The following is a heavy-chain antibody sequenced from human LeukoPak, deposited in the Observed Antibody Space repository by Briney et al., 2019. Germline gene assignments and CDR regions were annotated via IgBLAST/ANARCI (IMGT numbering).Heavy chain of an antibody. D-gene: IGHD2-15*01. CDR3: ARGLSGYCSGGSCYGGRGRVNWFDP. J-gene: IGHJ5*02. CDR1: GFTFSSYG. CDR2: IWYDGSNK. Sequence: PGGFLRLSCAASGFTFSSYGMHWVRQAPGKGLEWVAVIWYDGSNKYYADSVKGRFTISRDNSKNTLYLQMNSLRAEDTAVYYCARGLSGYCSGGSCYGGRGRVNWFDPWGQGTLVTVSS. V-gene: IGHV3-33*01.